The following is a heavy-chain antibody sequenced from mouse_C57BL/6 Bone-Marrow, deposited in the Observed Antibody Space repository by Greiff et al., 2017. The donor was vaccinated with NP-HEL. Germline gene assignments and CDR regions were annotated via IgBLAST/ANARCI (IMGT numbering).Heavy chain of an antibody. D-gene: IGHD2-4*01. CDR1: GYTFTSYG. CDR2: IYPRSGNT. J-gene: IGHJ3*01. CDR3: APYYDYDAWFAY. V-gene: IGHV1-81*01. Sequence: VQLQQSGAELARPGASVKLSCKASGYTFTSYGISWVKQRTGQGLEWIGEIYPRSGNTYYNEKFKGKATLTADTSSSTAYMELRSLTSEDSAVYFCAPYYDYDAWFAYWGQGTLVTVSA.